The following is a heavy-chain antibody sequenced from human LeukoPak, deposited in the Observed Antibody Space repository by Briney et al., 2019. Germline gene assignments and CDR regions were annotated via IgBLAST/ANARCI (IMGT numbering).Heavy chain of an antibody. V-gene: IGHV1-2*02. Sequence: ASVKVSCKASGYTFTGYYMHWVRQAPGQGLEWMGWINPNSGGTNYAQKFQGRVTMTRDTSISTAYMELSRLRSDDTAVYYCARGYDSSGYYLAFVTDWGLGTLVTVSS. J-gene: IGHJ4*02. CDR1: GYTFTGYY. CDR2: INPNSGGT. D-gene: IGHD3-22*01. CDR3: ARGYDSSGYYLAFVTD.